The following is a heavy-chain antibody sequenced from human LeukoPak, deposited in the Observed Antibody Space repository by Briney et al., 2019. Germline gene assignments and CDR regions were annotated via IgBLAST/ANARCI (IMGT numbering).Heavy chain of an antibody. CDR2: ISYDGSNK. V-gene: IGHV3-30*04. J-gene: IGHJ4*02. D-gene: IGHD1-1*01. CDR3: ARDRTGTTLFGY. CDR1: GFTFSSYA. Sequence: PGGSLRLSCAASGFTFSSYAMHWVRQAPGKGLEWVAVISYDGSNKYYADSVKGRFTISRDNSKNTLYLQMNSLRAEDTAVYYCARDRTGTTLFGYWGQGTLVTVSS.